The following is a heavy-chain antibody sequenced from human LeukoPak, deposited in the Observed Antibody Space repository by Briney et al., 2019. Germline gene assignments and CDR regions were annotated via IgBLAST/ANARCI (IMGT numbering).Heavy chain of an antibody. V-gene: IGHV4-34*01. CDR2: INHSGST. Sequence: PSETLSLTCAVYGGSFSGYYWSWIRQPPGKGLGWIGEINHSGSTNYNPSLKSRVTISVDTSKNQFSLKLSSVTAADTAVYYCARGPPYSSSWYRYFQHWGQGTLVTVSS. D-gene: IGHD6-13*01. CDR3: ARGPPYSSSWYRYFQH. CDR1: GGSFSGYY. J-gene: IGHJ1*01.